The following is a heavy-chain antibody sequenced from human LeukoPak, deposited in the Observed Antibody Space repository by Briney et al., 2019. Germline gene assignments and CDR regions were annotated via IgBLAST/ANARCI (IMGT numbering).Heavy chain of an antibody. CDR2: INHSGST. V-gene: IGHV4-34*01. D-gene: IGHD3-10*01. J-gene: IGHJ6*03. CDR3: ARSGGVYYYYYMDV. Sequence: GSLRLSCAASGFTFSSYSMNWVRQAPGKGLEWIGEINHSGSTNYNPSLKSRVTISVDTSKNQFSLKLSSVTAADTAVYYCARSGGVYYYYYMDVWGKGTTVTVSS. CDR1: GFTFSSYS.